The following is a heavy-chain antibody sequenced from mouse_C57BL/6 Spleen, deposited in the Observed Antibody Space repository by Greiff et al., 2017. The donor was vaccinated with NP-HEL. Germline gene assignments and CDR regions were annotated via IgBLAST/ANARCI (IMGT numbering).Heavy chain of an antibody. D-gene: IGHD2-5*01. V-gene: IGHV1-47*01. Sequence: QVQLKESGAELVKPGASVKMSCKASGYTFTTYPIEWMKQNHGKSLEWIGNFHPYNDDTKYNEKFKGKATLTVEKSSSTVYLELSRLTSDDSAVYYCARGDSNYDYAMDYWGQGTSVTVSS. CDR3: ARGDSNYDYAMDY. J-gene: IGHJ4*01. CDR1: GYTFTTYP. CDR2: FHPYNDDT.